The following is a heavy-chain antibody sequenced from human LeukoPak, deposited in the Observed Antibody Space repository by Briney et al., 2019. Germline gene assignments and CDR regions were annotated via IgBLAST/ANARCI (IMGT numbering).Heavy chain of an antibody. CDR2: ISYDGSNK. D-gene: IGHD3-22*01. CDR3: ARRYYYDSSGYYYYYYYMDV. Sequence: PGGSLRLSCAASGFTFSSYAMHWVRQAPGKGLEWVAVISYDGSNKYYADSVKGRFTISRDNSKNTLYLQMNSLRAEDTAVYYCARRYYYDSSGYYYYYYYMDVWGKGTTVTVSS. CDR1: GFTFSSYA. V-gene: IGHV3-30*04. J-gene: IGHJ6*03.